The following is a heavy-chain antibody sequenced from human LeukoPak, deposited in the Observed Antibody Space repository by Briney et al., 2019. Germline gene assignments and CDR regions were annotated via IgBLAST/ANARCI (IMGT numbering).Heavy chain of an antibody. J-gene: IGHJ4*02. CDR1: GGSISSSSYY. V-gene: IGHV4-39*07. Sequence: PSETLSLTCTVSGGSISSSSYYWGWIRQPPGKGLEWIGSIYYSGSTDYNPSLKSRVTISVDTSNNQFSLKLSSVTAADTAVYYCARGYDILTGFFDYWGQGSLVTVSS. CDR3: ARGYDILTGFFDY. CDR2: IYYSGST. D-gene: IGHD3-9*01.